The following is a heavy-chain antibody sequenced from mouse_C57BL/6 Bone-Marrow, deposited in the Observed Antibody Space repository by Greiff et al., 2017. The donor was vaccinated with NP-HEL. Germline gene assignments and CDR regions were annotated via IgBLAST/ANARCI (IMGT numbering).Heavy chain of an antibody. Sequence: EVMLVESGGGLVKPGGSLKLSCAASGFTFSDYGMHWVRQAPEKGLEWVAYISSGSSTIYYADTVKGRFTISRDNAKNTLFLQMTSLRSEDTAMYYCARDGNEALYAMDYWGQGTSVTVSS. D-gene: IGHD2-1*01. CDR2: ISSGSSTI. CDR1: GFTFSDYG. J-gene: IGHJ4*01. CDR3: ARDGNEALYAMDY. V-gene: IGHV5-17*01.